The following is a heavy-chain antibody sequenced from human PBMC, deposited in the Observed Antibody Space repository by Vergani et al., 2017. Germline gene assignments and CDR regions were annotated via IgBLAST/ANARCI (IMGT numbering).Heavy chain of an antibody. CDR2: INHSGST. CDR3: AGPGYCTNGVCYTDYYYYYYMDV. Sequence: QVQLQQWGAGLLKPSETLSLTCAVYGGSFSGYYWSWIRQPPGKGLEWIGEINHSGSTNYNPSLKSRVTISVDTSKNQFSLKLSSVTAADTAVYYGAGPGYCTNGVCYTDYYYYYYMDVWGKGP. J-gene: IGHJ6*03. CDR1: GGSFSGYY. D-gene: IGHD2-8*01. V-gene: IGHV4-34*01.